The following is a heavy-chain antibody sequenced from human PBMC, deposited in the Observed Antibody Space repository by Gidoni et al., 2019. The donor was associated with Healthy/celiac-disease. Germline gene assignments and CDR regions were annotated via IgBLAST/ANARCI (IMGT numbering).Heavy chain of an antibody. CDR2: ISSSSSYI. Sequence: EVQLVESGGGLVKPGGSRRLSGAASGFTFSSYRMHWVRQAPGKGLEGFSAISSSSSYIYYADSVKGRFTISRDNAKTSLYLQMNSLRAEDTAVYDCATLGGGDHPHDYWGQGTLVTVSS. J-gene: IGHJ4*02. CDR1: GFTFSSYR. CDR3: ATLGGGDHPHDY. V-gene: IGHV3-21*01. D-gene: IGHD2-21*02.